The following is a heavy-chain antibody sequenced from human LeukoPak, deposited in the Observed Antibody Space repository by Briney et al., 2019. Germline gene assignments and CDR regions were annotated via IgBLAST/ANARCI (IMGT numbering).Heavy chain of an antibody. D-gene: IGHD6-6*01. CDR2: IYYSGST. J-gene: IGHJ4*02. CDR3: ARHPRAARSEGPYY. CDR1: GGSISSSSYY. V-gene: IGHV4-39*01. Sequence: NPSETLSLTCTVSGGSISSSSYYWGWIRQPPGKGLEWIGSIYYSGSTYYNPSLKSRVTISVDTSKNQFSLKLSSVTAADTAVYYCARHPRAARSEGPYYWGQGTLVTVSS.